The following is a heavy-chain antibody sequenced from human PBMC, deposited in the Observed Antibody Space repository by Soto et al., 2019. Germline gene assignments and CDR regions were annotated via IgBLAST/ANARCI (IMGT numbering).Heavy chain of an antibody. V-gene: IGHV4-59*01. Sequence: SETLSLTCTVSGGSISTYYWSWIRQPPGGTLEWIGYIYTSGATTYNPSLESRVTMSVDMPNNEFSLELTSLTAADTAVYYCARSHSFDGSIYHYYFDFWGQGTLVTVSS. D-gene: IGHD3-10*01. J-gene: IGHJ4*02. CDR1: GGSISTYY. CDR2: IYTSGAT. CDR3: ARSHSFDGSIYHYYFDF.